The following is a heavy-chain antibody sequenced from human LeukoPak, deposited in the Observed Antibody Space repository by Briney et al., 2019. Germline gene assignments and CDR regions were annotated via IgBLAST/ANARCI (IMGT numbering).Heavy chain of an antibody. D-gene: IGHD3-22*01. CDR1: GGSFSGYY. J-gene: IGHJ2*01. CDR3: ARLYYYDSSGYFWYFDL. V-gene: IGHV4-34*01. CDR2: INHSGST. Sequence: PSETLSLTCAVYGGSFSGYYWSWIRQPPGKGLEWIGEINHSGSTNYNPSLKSRVTISVDTSKNQFSLKLSSVTAADTAVYYCARLYYYDSSGYFWYFDLWGRSTLVTVSS.